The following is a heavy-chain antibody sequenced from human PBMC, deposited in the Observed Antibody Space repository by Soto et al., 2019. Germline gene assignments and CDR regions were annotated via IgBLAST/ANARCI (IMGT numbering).Heavy chain of an antibody. J-gene: IGHJ4*02. CDR1: GVSITSYY. D-gene: IGHD6-13*01. V-gene: IGHV4-59*01. CDR2: IYYSGSS. Sequence: QVQLQESGPGLVKPSETLSLTCTVSGVSITSYYWSWIRQPPGKGLEWIGYIYYSGSSHYNPPLKSRVNLSVDTSKNQFSLNPSSVTAADTAVYYCARDPPNPYSNWGQGTLVTVSS. CDR3: ARDPPNPYSN.